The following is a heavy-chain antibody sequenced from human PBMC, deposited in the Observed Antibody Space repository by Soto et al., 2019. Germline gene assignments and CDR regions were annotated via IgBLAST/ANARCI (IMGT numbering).Heavy chain of an antibody. CDR3: ARGYDFWSGYYYPYGMDV. Sequence: PGGSLRLSCVASGFTFSNYNMNWVRQAPGKGLEWVSSISSDSNNKNYADSVKGRFTISRDNSKNTLYLQMNSLRAEDTAVYYCARGYDFWSGYYYPYGMDVWGQGTTVTVSS. J-gene: IGHJ6*02. D-gene: IGHD3-3*01. CDR1: GFTFSNYN. CDR2: ISSDSNNK. V-gene: IGHV3-21*01.